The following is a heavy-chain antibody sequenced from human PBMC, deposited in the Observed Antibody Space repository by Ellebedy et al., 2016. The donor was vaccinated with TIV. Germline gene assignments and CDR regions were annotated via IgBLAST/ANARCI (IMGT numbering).Heavy chain of an antibody. CDR1: GGSFSNSDYH. V-gene: IGHV4-39*07. J-gene: IGHJ4*02. CDR3: ARYGSVRGLTPPDY. Sequence: MPSETLSLTCTVSGGSFSNSDYHWNCFRQPPGKGLEWIGCIYYSGSAYYNPSLKSRVTISVDTSKNQLSLKLRSVTAADTAVYYCARYGSVRGLTPPDYWGQGTLVTDSS. CDR2: IYYSGSA. D-gene: IGHD3-10*01.